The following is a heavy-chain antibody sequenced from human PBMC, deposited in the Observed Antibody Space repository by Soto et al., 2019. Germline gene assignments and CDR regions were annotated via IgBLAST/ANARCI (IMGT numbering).Heavy chain of an antibody. Sequence: QVRLVQSGTEVKKPGASVKVSCKASGYTFTNYGVTWVRQAPGQGLEWMGWISTSTGNTNYAQKLQGRVTMTTDTSASTAYMELRSLRSDDTAVYYCSRGEGMAARHDGYDIWGQGTMVTVSS. V-gene: IGHV1-18*04. J-gene: IGHJ3*02. D-gene: IGHD6-6*01. CDR1: GYTFTNYG. CDR2: ISTSTGNT. CDR3: SRGEGMAARHDGYDI.